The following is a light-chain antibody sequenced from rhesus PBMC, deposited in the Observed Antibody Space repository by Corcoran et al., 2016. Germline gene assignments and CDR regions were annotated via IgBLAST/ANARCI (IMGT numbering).Light chain of an antibody. CDR3: QQYSSRPLT. CDR1: QGISSW. J-gene: IGKJ4*01. Sequence: DIQMTQSPSSLSASVGDTVTITCRASQGISSWLAWYQQKPGKAPKLLLYKASSLQSGVTSRFSGSGSGTDFTLTISSLQSEDFATYYCQQYSSRPLTFGGGTKVELK. V-gene: IGKV1-22*01. CDR2: KAS.